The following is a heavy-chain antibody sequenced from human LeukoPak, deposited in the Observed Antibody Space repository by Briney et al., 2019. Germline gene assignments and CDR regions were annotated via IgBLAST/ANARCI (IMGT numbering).Heavy chain of an antibody. CDR1: GGSISSGDYY. CDR3: ARGEGCNGGSCEFPY. Sequence: SETLSLTCAVSGGSISSGDYYWSWIRQPPGKGLEWIGYTYYSGSTYYNPSLKSRVTISVATSKNQFSLKLSSVTAADTAVYYCARGEGCNGGSCEFPYWGQGTLVTVSS. V-gene: IGHV4-30-4*01. D-gene: IGHD2-15*01. CDR2: TYYSGST. J-gene: IGHJ4*02.